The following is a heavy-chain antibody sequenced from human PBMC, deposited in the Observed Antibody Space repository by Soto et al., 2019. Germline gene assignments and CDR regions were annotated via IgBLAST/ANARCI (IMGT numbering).Heavy chain of an antibody. Sequence: QVQLVESGGGVVQPGRSLRLSCAASGFTFSSYAMHWVRQAPGKGLEWVAVISYDGSNKYYADSVKGRFTISRDNSKNTLYLQMNSLRAEDTAVYYCARADYGGDYFDYWGHGTLVTVSS. CDR1: GFTFSSYA. CDR3: ARADYGGDYFDY. J-gene: IGHJ4*01. D-gene: IGHD4-17*01. CDR2: ISYDGSNK. V-gene: IGHV3-30-3*01.